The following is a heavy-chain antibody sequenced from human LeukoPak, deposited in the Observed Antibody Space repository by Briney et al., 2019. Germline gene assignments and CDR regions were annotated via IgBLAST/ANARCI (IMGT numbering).Heavy chain of an antibody. Sequence: ASETLSLTCAVYGGSFSGYYWSWIRQPPGKGLEWIGEINHSGSTNYNPSLKSRVTISVDTSKNQFSLKLSSVTAADTAVYYCARVTPAANYYYYYGMDVWGKGTTVTVSS. V-gene: IGHV4-34*01. CDR3: ARVTPAANYYYYYGMDV. CDR2: INHSGST. CDR1: GGSFSGYY. J-gene: IGHJ6*04. D-gene: IGHD2-2*01.